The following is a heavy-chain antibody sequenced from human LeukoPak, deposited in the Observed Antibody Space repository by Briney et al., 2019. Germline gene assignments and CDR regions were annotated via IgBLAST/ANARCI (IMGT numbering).Heavy chain of an antibody. Sequence: GRSLRLSCAASGFTFSSYGMHWVRQAPGKGLEWVAVISYDGSNKYYADSVKGRFTISRDNSKNTLYLQMNSLRAEDTAVYYCEVVVAATPYAFDTWGQGTMVTVSS. CDR2: ISYDGSNK. J-gene: IGHJ3*02. CDR1: GFTFSSYG. D-gene: IGHD2-15*01. V-gene: IGHV3-30*03. CDR3: EVVVAATPYAFDT.